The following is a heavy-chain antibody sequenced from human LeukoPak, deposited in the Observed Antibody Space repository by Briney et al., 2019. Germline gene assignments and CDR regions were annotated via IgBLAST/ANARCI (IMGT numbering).Heavy chain of an antibody. J-gene: IGHJ4*02. CDR1: GFTFDDYA. CDR2: ISWNSGSI. D-gene: IGHD6-19*01. V-gene: IGHV3-9*03. CDR3: AKGSSGWYYYFDY. Sequence: GGSLTLSCAASGFTFDDYAMHWVRQAPGKGLEWVSGISWNSGSIGYADSVKGRFTISRDNAKNSLYLQMNSLRAEDMALYYCAKGSSGWYYYFDYWGQGTLVTVSS.